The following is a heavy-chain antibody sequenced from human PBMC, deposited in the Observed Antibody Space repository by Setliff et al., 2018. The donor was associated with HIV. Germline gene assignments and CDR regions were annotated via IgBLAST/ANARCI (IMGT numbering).Heavy chain of an antibody. V-gene: IGHV4-61*02. Sequence: PSETLSLTCIVSGGSISSGSYYWSWIRQPAGKGLEWIGRIYTSGRTNHNPSLKSRVTISVDTSKNQFSLKLSSVTAADTAVYYCASFTIFAGVGWFDPWGQGTLVTVSS. CDR2: IYTSGRT. D-gene: IGHD3-3*01. CDR3: ASFTIFAGVGWFDP. CDR1: GGSISSGSYY. J-gene: IGHJ5*02.